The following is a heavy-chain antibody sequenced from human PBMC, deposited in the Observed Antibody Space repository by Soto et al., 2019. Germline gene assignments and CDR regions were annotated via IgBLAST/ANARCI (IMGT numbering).Heavy chain of an antibody. J-gene: IGHJ4*02. CDR1: GFTFSSYG. V-gene: IGHV3-33*01. CDR2: IWYDGSNK. CDR3: ARDGYCSGGSCYSVPVFDY. D-gene: IGHD2-15*01. Sequence: QVQLVESGGGVVQPGRSLRLSCAASGFTFSSYGMHWVRQAPGKGLEWVAVIWYDGSNKYYADSVNGRFTISRDNSKNTLYLKMNSLRAEDTAVYDCARDGYCSGGSCYSVPVFDYWGQGTLVTVSS.